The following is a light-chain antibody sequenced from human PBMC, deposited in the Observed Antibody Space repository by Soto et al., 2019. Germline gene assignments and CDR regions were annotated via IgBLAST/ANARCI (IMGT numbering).Light chain of an antibody. J-gene: IGLJ1*01. V-gene: IGLV2-14*01. CDR2: EVT. Sequence: QSALTQPASVSGSPGQSITISCTGTSSDVGGYNDVSWYQQQPGKAPKLMIYEVTSRPSGVSDRFSGSKSGNTASLTISGLQAEDEADYYCSSYTSSIPYVFGTGTKVTVL. CDR1: SSDVGGYND. CDR3: SSYTSSIPYV.